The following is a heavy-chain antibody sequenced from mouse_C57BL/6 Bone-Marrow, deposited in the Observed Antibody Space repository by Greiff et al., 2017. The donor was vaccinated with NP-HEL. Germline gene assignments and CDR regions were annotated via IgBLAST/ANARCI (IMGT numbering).Heavy chain of an antibody. V-gene: IGHV3-1*01. J-gene: IGHJ1*03. CDR2: ISYSGST. Sequence: EVQVVESGPGMVKPSQSLSLTCTVTGYSITSGYDWHWIRHFPGNKLEWMGYISYSGSTNYNPSLKSRISITHDTSKSHFFLKLNSVTTEDTATYYCARDRTTVWYFDVWGTGTTVTVSS. CDR1: GYSITSGYD. CDR3: ARDRTTVWYFDV. D-gene: IGHD1-1*01.